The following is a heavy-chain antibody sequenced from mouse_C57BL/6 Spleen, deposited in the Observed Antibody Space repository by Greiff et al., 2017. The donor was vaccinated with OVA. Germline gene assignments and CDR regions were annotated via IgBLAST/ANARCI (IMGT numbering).Heavy chain of an antibody. V-gene: IGHV1-50*01. CDR1: GYTFTSYW. D-gene: IGHD2-5*01. J-gene: IGHJ1*03. CDR3: ARKDYSNLNWYFDV. Sequence: QVQLQQSGAELVKPGASVKLSCKASGYTFTSYWMQWVKQRPGQGLEWIGEIDPSDSYTNYNQKFKGKATLTVDTSSSTAYMQLSSLTSEDSAVYYCARKDYSNLNWYFDVWGTGTTVTVSS. CDR2: IDPSDSYT.